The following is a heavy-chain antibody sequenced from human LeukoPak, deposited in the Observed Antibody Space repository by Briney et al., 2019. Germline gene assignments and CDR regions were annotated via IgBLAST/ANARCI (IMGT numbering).Heavy chain of an antibody. CDR1: VYTFTSND. CDR2: MNPDSGDT. D-gene: IGHD2-21*02. Sequence: ASVKVSCKASVYTFTSNDINWVRQAPGQGLEWMGWMNPDSGDTGYAQRFQDRVTMTRNTSISTAYMELSSLRSEDTAVYYCARALCGGDCYSCGCNDYWGQGTLVTVSP. J-gene: IGHJ4*02. V-gene: IGHV1-8*01. CDR3: ARALCGGDCYSCGCNDY.